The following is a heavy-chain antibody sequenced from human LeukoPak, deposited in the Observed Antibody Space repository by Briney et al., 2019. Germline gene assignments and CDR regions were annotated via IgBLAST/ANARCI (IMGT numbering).Heavy chain of an antibody. CDR2: ISSSSSHI. J-gene: IGHJ3*02. CDR3: AREYDYVWGSYRYTGDDAFDI. V-gene: IGHV3-21*01. CDR1: GLTVGVDC. Sequence: GGSLRLSCAVSGLTVGVDCVSWVRQAPGKGLEWVSSISSSSSHIYYADSVKGRFTISGDNAKNSLYLQMNSLRAEDTAVYYCAREYDYVWGSYRYTGDDAFDIWGQGTMVTVSS. D-gene: IGHD3-16*02.